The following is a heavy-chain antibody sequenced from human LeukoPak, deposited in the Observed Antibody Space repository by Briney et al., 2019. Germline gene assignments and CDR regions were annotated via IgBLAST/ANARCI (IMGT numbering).Heavy chain of an antibody. J-gene: IGHJ6*02. Sequence: GGSLRLSCAASGFTFGDYYMSWIRQAPGKGLEWVSYISSSGSTIYYADSVKGRFTISRDNAKNSLYLQMNSLRAEDTAVYYCARSQQLVSSFSWAVSHGMDVWGQGTTVTVSS. V-gene: IGHV3-11*01. D-gene: IGHD6-13*01. CDR1: GFTFGDYY. CDR3: ARSQQLVSSFSWAVSHGMDV. CDR2: ISSSGSTI.